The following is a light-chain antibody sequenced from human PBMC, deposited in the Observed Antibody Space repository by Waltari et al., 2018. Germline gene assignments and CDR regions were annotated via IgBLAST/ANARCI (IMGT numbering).Light chain of an antibody. V-gene: IGKV3D-15*01. CDR3: QQYNNWPPLT. CDR1: QSISRH. CDR2: DAS. Sequence: VMTQSPATLFVSTGEGATLSCRASQSISRHVAWYHQKSGQAPRLLIFDASARATGIPARFSGSGSGTEFTLTISSLQSEDVGVYYCQQYNNWPPLTFGGGTXVEIK. J-gene: IGKJ4*01.